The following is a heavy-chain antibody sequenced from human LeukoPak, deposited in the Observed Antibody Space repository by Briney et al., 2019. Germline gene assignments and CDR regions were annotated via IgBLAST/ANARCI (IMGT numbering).Heavy chain of an antibody. CDR2: VFSSGSGI. J-gene: IGHJ4*02. V-gene: IGHV3-48*03. D-gene: IGHD1-1*01. CDR3: ARKLTGTTYFDY. Sequence: GGSLRLSCTASGFTFTSYDMNWVRQAPGKGLEWISYVFSSGSGIKYADSVKGRFTISRDNAKKSVYLQMNSLRGEDTAVYYCARKLTGTTYFDYWGQGTLVTVSS. CDR1: GFTFTSYD.